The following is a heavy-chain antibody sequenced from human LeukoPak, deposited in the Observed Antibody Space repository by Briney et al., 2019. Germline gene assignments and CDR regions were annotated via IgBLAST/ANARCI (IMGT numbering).Heavy chain of an antibody. D-gene: IGHD6-6*01. J-gene: IGHJ6*02. CDR3: AKYSSSSNDYYGMDV. Sequence: PGRSLRLSCAASGFTFSSYGMHWVRQAPGKGLEWVAVIWYDGSNKYYADSVKGRFTISRDNSNNTLYLQMNSLRAEDTAVYYCAKYSSSSNDYYGMDVWGQGTTVTVSS. V-gene: IGHV3-33*06. CDR1: GFTFSSYG. CDR2: IWYDGSNK.